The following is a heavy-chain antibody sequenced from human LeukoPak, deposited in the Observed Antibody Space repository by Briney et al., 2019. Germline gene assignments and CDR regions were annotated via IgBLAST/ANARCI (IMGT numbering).Heavy chain of an antibody. V-gene: IGHV3-23*01. D-gene: IGHD5-24*01. Sequence: GGSLRLSCGAFGFTFSDYPMTWVRQAPGKGLEWVSLISESGDKTYYADSVKGRFSISRDNSKNTLSLQMNGLTVEDTAIYYCAKETKAGPKTMAYFQDWGQGTLVTVSS. CDR3: AKETKAGPKTMAYFQD. J-gene: IGHJ1*01. CDR2: ISESGDKT. CDR1: GFTFSDYP.